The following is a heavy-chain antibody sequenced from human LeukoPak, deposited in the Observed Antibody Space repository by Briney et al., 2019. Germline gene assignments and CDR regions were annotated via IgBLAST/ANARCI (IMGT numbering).Heavy chain of an antibody. J-gene: IGHJ4*02. CDR2: INSGSNRI. Sequence: GGSLRLSCAASGFTFSKYSMNWVRQAPGKGLEWVSYINSGSNRIYYADSVKGRFTISRDHAKNSLYLQMNSLRAEDTAVYYCATDQVHSWARFDYWGQGTLVTVSS. CDR3: ATDQVHSWARFDY. CDR1: GFTFSKYS. D-gene: IGHD1-1*01. V-gene: IGHV3-48*01.